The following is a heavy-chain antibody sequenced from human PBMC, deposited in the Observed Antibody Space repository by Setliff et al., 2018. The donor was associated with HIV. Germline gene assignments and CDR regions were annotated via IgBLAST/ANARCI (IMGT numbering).Heavy chain of an antibody. CDR2: ISYDGNNK. CDR3: ARGGFGVVIIERLGVDY. D-gene: IGHD3-3*01. CDR1: GFTFNSYA. J-gene: IGHJ4*02. Sequence: VGSLRLSCAASGFTFNSYAMHWVRQAPGKGLQWVSVISYDGNNKKYADSVKGRFTISRDNSKNTLYLQMNSLRAEDTAVYYCARGGFGVVIIERLGVDYWGQGTKVTSPQ. V-gene: IGHV3-30*04.